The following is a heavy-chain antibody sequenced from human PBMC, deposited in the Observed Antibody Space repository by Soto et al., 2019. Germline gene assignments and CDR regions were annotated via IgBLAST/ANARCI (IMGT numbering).Heavy chain of an antibody. V-gene: IGHV1-58*02. Sequence: QMKLVQSGPEVKKPGTSVKVSCKASGFTFSSSAMQWLRQARGQRLEWIGWIVVGSGHTNYAQKFQERVTITRDRATATADMELSSLRFEDTAVYYCAAKLYRSGGGNWGQGTLVTVSS. D-gene: IGHD6-19*01. J-gene: IGHJ4*02. CDR1: GFTFSSSA. CDR2: IVVGSGHT. CDR3: AAKLYRSGGGN.